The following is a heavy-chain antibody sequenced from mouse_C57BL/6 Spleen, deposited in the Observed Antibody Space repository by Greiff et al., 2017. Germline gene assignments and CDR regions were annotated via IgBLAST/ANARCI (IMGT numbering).Heavy chain of an antibody. CDR1: GYTFTSYW. CDR3: AILDGSSYCYYGV. D-gene: IGHD1-1*01. J-gene: IGHJ1*03. CDR2: IDPSDSET. Sequence: QVQLQQPGAELVRPGSSVKLSCKASGYTFTSYWMHWVKQRPIKGLEWIGNIDPSDSETHYNQKFKDKATLTVDKSSSTAYMQLSSLTSEDSAVCYCAILDGSSYCYYGVWGTAPTVSSSS. V-gene: IGHV1-52*01.